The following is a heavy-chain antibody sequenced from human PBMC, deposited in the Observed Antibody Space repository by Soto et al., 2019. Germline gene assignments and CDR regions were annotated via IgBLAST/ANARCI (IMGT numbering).Heavy chain of an antibody. CDR1: GGSITSSGYY. V-gene: IGHV4-31*03. J-gene: IGHJ4*02. CDR2: TSNSGST. Sequence: QVQLQESGPGLVKPSQTLSLTCTVSGGSITSSGYYWSWIRQHPGEGLDWIGFTSNSGSTSYNPSLKSRVTISVDTSSNQFSLNLKSVTAAGTAVYYCARGGGSTKVDYWGQGTLVTVSP. D-gene: IGHD2-2*01. CDR3: ARGGGSTKVDY.